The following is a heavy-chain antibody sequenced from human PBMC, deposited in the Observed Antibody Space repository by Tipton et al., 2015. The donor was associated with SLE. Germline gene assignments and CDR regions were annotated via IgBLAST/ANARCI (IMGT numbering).Heavy chain of an antibody. CDR2: ISSSSSYI. V-gene: IGHV3-21*01. CDR1: GFTFSSYS. Sequence: SLRLSCAASGFTFSSYSMNWVRQAPGKGLEWVSSISSSSSYIYYADSVKGRFTITRDNAKNSLYLQMNSLGAEDTAVDYCARDEVAATGDFDYWGQGTLVTVSS. CDR3: ARDEVAATGDFDY. D-gene: IGHD2-15*01. J-gene: IGHJ4*02.